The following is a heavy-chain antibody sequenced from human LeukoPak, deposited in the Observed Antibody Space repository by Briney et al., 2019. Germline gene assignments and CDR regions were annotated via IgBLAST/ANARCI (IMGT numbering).Heavy chain of an antibody. J-gene: IGHJ4*02. V-gene: IGHV3-9*01. CDR2: ISWNSGSI. Sequence: PGGSLRLSCAASGFTFDDYAMHWVRQAPGKGLEWVSGISWNSGSIGYADSVKGRFTISRDNSKNTLYLQMNSLRAEDTAVYYCARDKGRGSFDYWGQGTLVTVSS. CDR1: GFTFDDYA. CDR3: ARDKGRGSFDY. D-gene: IGHD3-16*01.